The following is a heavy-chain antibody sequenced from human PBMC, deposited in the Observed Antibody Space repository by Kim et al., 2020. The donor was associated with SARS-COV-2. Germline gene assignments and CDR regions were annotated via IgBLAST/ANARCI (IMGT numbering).Heavy chain of an antibody. Sequence: GGSLRLSCAASGFTFSSYSMNWVRQAPGKGLEWVSSISSSSSYIYYADSVRGRFTISRDKAKNSLYLQMNSLRAEDTAVYYCARSFHNYYYYGMDVWGQGTTVTVSS. CDR3: ARSFHNYYYYGMDV. CDR2: ISSSSSYI. CDR1: GFTFSSYS. V-gene: IGHV3-21*01. J-gene: IGHJ6*02.